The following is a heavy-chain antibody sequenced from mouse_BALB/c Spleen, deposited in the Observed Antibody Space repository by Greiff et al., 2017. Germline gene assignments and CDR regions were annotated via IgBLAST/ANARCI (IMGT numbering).Heavy chain of an antibody. V-gene: IGHV14-3*02. CDR3: ARSLYYSHAMDY. J-gene: IGHJ4*01. CDR1: GFNIKDTY. CDR2: IDPANGNT. D-gene: IGHD1-1*01. Sequence: VHVKQSGAELVKPGASVKLSCTASGFNIKDTYMHWVKQRPEQGLEWIGRIDPANGNTKYDPKFQGKATITADTSSNTAYLQLSSLTSEDTAVYYCARSLYYSHAMDYWGQGTSVTVSS.